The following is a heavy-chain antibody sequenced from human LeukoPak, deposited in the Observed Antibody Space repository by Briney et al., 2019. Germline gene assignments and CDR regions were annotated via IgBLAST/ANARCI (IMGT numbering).Heavy chain of an antibody. J-gene: IGHJ2*01. CDR1: GFTFSNSY. CDR2: IYPSGNI. V-gene: IGHV3-53*01. D-gene: IGHD4-17*01. CDR3: ARDVEMTTGPWYFDL. Sequence: GGSLRLSCAASGFTFSNSYMSWVRQAPGKGLEWVSLIYPSGNIYYADSVKGRFTISRDNAKNSVYLQMNSLRDEDTAVYYCARDVEMTTGPWYFDLWGRGTLVTVSS.